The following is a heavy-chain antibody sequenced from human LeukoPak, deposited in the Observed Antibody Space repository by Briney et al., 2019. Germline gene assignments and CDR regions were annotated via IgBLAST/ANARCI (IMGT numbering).Heavy chain of an antibody. CDR1: GGSFSGYY. J-gene: IGHJ4*02. CDR2: INHSGST. D-gene: IGHD3-10*01. V-gene: IGHV4-34*01. CDR3: ARRPGSYVDY. Sequence: SETLSLTCAVYGGSFSGYYWSWIRQPPGKGLEWIGEINHSGSTNYNPSLKSRVTISVDTSKNQFSLKLSSVTAAGTAVYYCARRPGSYVDYWGQGTLVTVSS.